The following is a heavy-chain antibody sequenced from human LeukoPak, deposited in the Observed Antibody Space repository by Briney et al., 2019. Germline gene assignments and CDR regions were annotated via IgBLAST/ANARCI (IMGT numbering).Heavy chain of an antibody. CDR2: IYSGGRT. CDR3: ARERSGAFIDY. Sequence: GGSLRLSCAASGFTVSSNYMSWVRQAPGKGLEWVSVIYSGGRTYYADSVEGRFTISRHNSKNTLYLQMNSLRAEDTAVYYCARERSGAFIDYWGQGTLVTVSS. D-gene: IGHD1-26*01. J-gene: IGHJ4*02. V-gene: IGHV3-53*04. CDR1: GFTVSSNY.